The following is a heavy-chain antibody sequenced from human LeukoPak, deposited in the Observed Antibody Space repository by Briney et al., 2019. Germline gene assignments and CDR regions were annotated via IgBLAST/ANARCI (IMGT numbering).Heavy chain of an antibody. CDR3: ARADWNDGRDY. CDR1: GFTFSDYY. Sequence: GGSLRLSCAASGFTFSDYYMSWIRQAPGKGREWVSYISSSGSTIYYADSVTGRFTISRDNAKNSLYLQMNSLRAEDTAVYYCARADWNDGRDYWGQGTLVTVSS. D-gene: IGHD1-1*01. V-gene: IGHV3-11*01. CDR2: ISSSGSTI. J-gene: IGHJ4*02.